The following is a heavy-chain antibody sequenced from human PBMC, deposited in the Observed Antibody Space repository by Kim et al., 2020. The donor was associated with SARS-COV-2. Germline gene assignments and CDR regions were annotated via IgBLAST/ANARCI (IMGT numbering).Heavy chain of an antibody. J-gene: IGHJ6*02. CDR3: AKEGAPAGAWDSPQRYGLDV. Sequence: GGSLRLSCAASGLSFSSYAMKWVRQAPGKGLEWVSGISGNGVSTHYADSVKGRFTISRDNSKNTLYLQMNSLRAEDTAVYYCAKEGAPAGAWDSPQRYGLDVWGQGTTVTVSS. D-gene: IGHD6-13*01. V-gene: IGHV3-23*01. CDR2: ISGNGVST. CDR1: GLSFSSYA.